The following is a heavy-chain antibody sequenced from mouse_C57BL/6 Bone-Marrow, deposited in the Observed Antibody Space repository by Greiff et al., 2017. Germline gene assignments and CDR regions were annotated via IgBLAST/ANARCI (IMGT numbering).Heavy chain of an antibody. D-gene: IGHD1-1*01. J-gene: IGHJ1*03. Sequence: VQLKESGAELVKPGASVKMSCKASGYTFTTYPIEWMKQNHGKSLEWIGNFHPYNDDTKYNEKFKGKATLTVEKSSSTVYLELSRLTSDDSAVYYCARGYYGSSWHWYFDVWGTGTTVTVSS. CDR1: GYTFTTYP. V-gene: IGHV1-47*01. CDR2: FHPYNDDT. CDR3: ARGYYGSSWHWYFDV.